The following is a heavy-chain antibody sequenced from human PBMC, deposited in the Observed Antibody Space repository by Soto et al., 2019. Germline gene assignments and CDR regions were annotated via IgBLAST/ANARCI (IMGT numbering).Heavy chain of an antibody. V-gene: IGHV1-46*01. CDR2: INPNGGST. Sequence: ASVKVSCKAPEDTFTSYYINWVRQAPGQGLEWMGIINPNGGSTRYAQKFQGRVTFTRDTPASTVYVELRSLRSDDTAFYYCARSSGGVFGIIIAGPNWFGSWGQGPLVTVCS. J-gene: IGHJ5*01. CDR1: EDTFTSYY. D-gene: IGHD1-26*01. CDR3: ARSSGGVFGIIIAGPNWFGS.